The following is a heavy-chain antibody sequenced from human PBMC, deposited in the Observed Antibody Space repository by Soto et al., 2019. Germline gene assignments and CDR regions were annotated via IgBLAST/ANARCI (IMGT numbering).Heavy chain of an antibody. J-gene: IGHJ4*02. CDR2: IDWEEEK. V-gene: IGHV2-70*01. D-gene: IGHD1-7*01. CDR3: TLSTNWNYEYYFDY. Sequence: SGPTLVNPKQTLILTCAFSGFSLSRKGMSVSWIRHPPGKALEFLALIDWEEEKFYSPSLRTRLTVSKDTSKSQVVLTLTNVDPVDTATYYCTLSTNWNYEYYFDYWGQGTLVTVSS. CDR1: GFSLSRKGMS.